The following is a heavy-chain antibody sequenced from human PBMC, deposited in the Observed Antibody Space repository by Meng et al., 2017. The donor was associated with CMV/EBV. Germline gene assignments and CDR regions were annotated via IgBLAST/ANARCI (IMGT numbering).Heavy chain of an antibody. CDR3: ARGAVTPVVWYYYGMDV. J-gene: IGHJ6*02. D-gene: IGHD4-11*01. V-gene: IGHV1-69*05. Sequence: SVKVSCKASGGTFSSYAISWVRQAPGQGLEWMGGIIPIFGTANYAQKFQGRVTITTDESTSTAYMELSSLRSEDTAVYYCARGAVTPVVWYYYGMDVWGQGTTVTVSS. CDR1: GGTFSSYA. CDR2: IIPIFGTA.